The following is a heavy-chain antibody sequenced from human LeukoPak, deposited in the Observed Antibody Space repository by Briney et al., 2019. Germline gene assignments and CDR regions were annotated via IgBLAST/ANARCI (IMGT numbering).Heavy chain of an antibody. J-gene: IGHJ6*02. CDR2: IIPIFGTA. D-gene: IGHD2-21*02. Sequence: SVKVSCKASGGTFSSCAISWVRQAPGQGLEWMGGIIPIFGTANYAQKFQGRVTITADESTSTAYMELSSLRSEDTAVYYCARGRCGGDCYSDYYYYGMDVWGQGTTVTVSS. CDR1: GGTFSSCA. V-gene: IGHV1-69*01. CDR3: ARGRCGGDCYSDYYYYGMDV.